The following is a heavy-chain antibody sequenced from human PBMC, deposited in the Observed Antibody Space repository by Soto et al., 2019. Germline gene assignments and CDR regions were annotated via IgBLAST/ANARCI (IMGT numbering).Heavy chain of an antibody. Sequence: QVQLVQSGAEVKKPGSSVKVSCKASGGTFSGYAISWVRQAPGQGLEWLGNIIPIFGTANYAQKFQGRVTITADESTSTAYMELSSLRSEDTAVYYCARTERNDDFWSGYPNYYYYGMDVWGQGTTVTVSS. J-gene: IGHJ6*02. D-gene: IGHD3-3*01. CDR3: ARTERNDDFWSGYPNYYYYGMDV. CDR2: IIPIFGTA. V-gene: IGHV1-69*18. CDR1: GGTFSGYA.